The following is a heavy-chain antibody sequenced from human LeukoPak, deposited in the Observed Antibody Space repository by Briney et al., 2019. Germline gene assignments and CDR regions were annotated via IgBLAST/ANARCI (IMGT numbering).Heavy chain of an antibody. J-gene: IGHJ6*03. V-gene: IGHV4-4*07. CDR3: ARAVGSGSFQTYYYYMDV. Sequence: SETLSLTCTVSGGSISSYYWSWIRQPAGKGLEWIGRIYTSGSTNYNPSLKRRVTISVDTSKNEFSLKLSSVTAADTAVYYCARAVGSGSFQTYYYYMDVWGKGTTVTISS. CDR2: IYTSGST. CDR1: GGSISSYY. D-gene: IGHD3-10*01.